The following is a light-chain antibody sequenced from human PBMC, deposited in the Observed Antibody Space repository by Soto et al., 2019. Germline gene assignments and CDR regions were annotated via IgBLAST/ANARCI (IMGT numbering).Light chain of an antibody. V-gene: IGLV2-14*01. CDR3: QSFDKYLSAVV. J-gene: IGLJ2*01. Sequence: QSALTQPASVSGSPGQSITISCTGTSSDVGGYNYVSWYQQHPDKAPKVIIYEVSNRPSGVSNRFSGSKSGNTASLTISGLQAEDEADYYCQSFDKYLSAVVFGGGTKLTVL. CDR1: SSDVGGYNY. CDR2: EVS.